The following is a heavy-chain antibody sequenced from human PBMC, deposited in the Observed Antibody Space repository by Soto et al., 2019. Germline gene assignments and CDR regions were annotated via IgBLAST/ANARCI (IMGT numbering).Heavy chain of an antibody. CDR1: GFTVSSNY. J-gene: IGHJ4*02. D-gene: IGHD3-16*01. CDR2: IYSGGST. Sequence: EVQLVESGGGLVQPGGSLRLSCAASGFTVSSNYMSWVRQAPGKGLEWVSVIYSGGSTYYADSVKGRFTISRGNSKNTLYLQMNSLRAEDTAVYYCAREGLITFGGVAPPGLDYWGQGTLVTVSS. V-gene: IGHV3-66*01. CDR3: AREGLITFGGVAPPGLDY.